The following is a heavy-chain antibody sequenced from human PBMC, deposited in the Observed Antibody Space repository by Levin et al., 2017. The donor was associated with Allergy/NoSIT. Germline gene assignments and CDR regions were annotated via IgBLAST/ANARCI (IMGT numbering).Heavy chain of an antibody. CDR1: GFTFSSYA. J-gene: IGHJ4*02. CDR2: ISYDGSNK. CDR3: ARDRVLAAAGEIDY. D-gene: IGHD6-13*01. V-gene: IGHV3-30*04. Sequence: PGGSLRLSCAASGFTFSSYAMHWVRQAPGKGLEWVAVISYDGSNKYYADSVKGRFTISRDNSKNTLYLQMNSLRAEDTAVYYCARDRVLAAAGEIDYWGQGTLVTVSS.